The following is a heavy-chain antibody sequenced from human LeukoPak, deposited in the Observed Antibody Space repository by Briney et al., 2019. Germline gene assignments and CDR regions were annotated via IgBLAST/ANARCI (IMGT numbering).Heavy chain of an antibody. CDR2: MKQDGSET. CDR1: GFTFSNYW. CDR3: AKDSRAVATGAFDI. V-gene: IGHV3-7*03. D-gene: IGHD5-12*01. J-gene: IGHJ3*02. Sequence: PGGSLRLSCAASGFTFSNYWMSWVRQAPGKGLEWVANMKQDGSETYYVDSVKGRFTISRDNAKNSLYLQMNSLRAEDMALYYCAKDSRAVATGAFDIWGQGTMVTVSS.